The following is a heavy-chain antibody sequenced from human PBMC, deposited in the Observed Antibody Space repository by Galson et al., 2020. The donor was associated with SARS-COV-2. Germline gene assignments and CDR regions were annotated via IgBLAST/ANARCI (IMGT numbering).Heavy chain of an antibody. D-gene: IGHD3-10*01. CDR3: ARSPNSDYYYYMDV. CDR2: MNPTSGNT. V-gene: IGHV1-8*03. J-gene: IGHJ6*03. Sequence: ASVKVSCKASGYTFTSYDINWVRQATGQGLEWMGWMNPTSGNTGYAQKFQGRVTITRNTSISTAYMELSSLRSEDTAVYYCARSPNSDYYYYMDVWGKGTTVTISS. CDR1: GYTFTSYD.